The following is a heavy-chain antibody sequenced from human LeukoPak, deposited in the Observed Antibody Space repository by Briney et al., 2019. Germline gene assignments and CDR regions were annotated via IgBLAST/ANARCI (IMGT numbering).Heavy chain of an antibody. CDR3: ARMTEGGYSGYFYYYYMDV. D-gene: IGHD5-12*01. Sequence: SETLSLTCTVSGGSISSYYWSWIRQPPGKGLEWIGYIHYSGSTNYKSSLKSRVTISVDTSKNHFSLKLSSVTAADTAVYYCARMTEGGYSGYFYYYYMDVWGKGTTVTISS. J-gene: IGHJ6*03. V-gene: IGHV4-59*01. CDR2: IHYSGST. CDR1: GGSISSYY.